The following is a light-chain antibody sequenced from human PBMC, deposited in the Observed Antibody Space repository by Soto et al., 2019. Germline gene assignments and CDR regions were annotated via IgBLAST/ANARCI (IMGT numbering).Light chain of an antibody. J-gene: IGKJ4*01. CDR3: QHSYSTPHT. CDR2: AAS. V-gene: IGKV1-39*01. Sequence: DIQITQSPSSLSASVGDRVTITCRASQSISSYLNWYQQKPGKAPKLLIYAASSLQSGVPSRFSGSGSGTDITLTISSLQPEDFETYYCQHSYSTPHTFGGGTKVEIK. CDR1: QSISSY.